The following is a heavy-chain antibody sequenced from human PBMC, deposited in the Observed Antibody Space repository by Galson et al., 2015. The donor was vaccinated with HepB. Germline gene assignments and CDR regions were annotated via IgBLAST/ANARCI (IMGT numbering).Heavy chain of an antibody. CDR2: IYTSGTT. CDR3: ARLRYSSSWYSWIVDY. D-gene: IGHD6-13*01. V-gene: IGHV4-4*07. CDR1: GGSITDDY. Sequence: LSLTCTVSGGSITDDYWNWIRQPAGKGLEWIGRIYTSGTTNYNPSLKSRVTMSIDRSKNQFSLKLRSVTAADTAVYYCARLRYSSSWYSWIVDYWGQGTLVTVSS. J-gene: IGHJ4*02.